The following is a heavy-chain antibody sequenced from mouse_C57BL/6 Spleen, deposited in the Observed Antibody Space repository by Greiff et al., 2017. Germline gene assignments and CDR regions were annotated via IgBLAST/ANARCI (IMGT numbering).Heavy chain of an antibody. J-gene: IGHJ2*01. V-gene: IGHV1-7*01. D-gene: IGHD1-1*01. CDR2: INPSSGYT. Sequence: QVHVKQSGAELAKPGASVKLSCKASGYTFTSYWMHWVKQRPGQGLEWIGYINPSSGYTKYNQKFKDKATLTADKSSSTAYMQLSSLTYEDSAVYYCASRITTVVAPFDYWGQGTTLTVSS. CDR3: ASRITTVVAPFDY. CDR1: GYTFTSYW.